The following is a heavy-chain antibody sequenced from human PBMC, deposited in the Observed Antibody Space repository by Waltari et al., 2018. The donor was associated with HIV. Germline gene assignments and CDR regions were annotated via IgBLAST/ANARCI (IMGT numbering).Heavy chain of an antibody. CDR2: ISCSGGST. Sequence: EVQLLESGGGLVQPGGSLRLSCVASGFTFSSYAMNWVRQAPGKGLEWVSAISCSGGSTYYADSVKGRFTISRDNSKNTLYLQMNSLRAEDTAVFYCVKDPDPYYDFWSGYFPGYFDYWGQGTPVTVSS. CDR3: VKDPDPYYDFWSGYFPGYFDY. V-gene: IGHV3-23*01. J-gene: IGHJ4*02. CDR1: GFTFSSYA. D-gene: IGHD3-3*01.